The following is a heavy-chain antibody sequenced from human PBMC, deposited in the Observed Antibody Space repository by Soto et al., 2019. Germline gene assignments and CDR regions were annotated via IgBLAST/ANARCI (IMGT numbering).Heavy chain of an antibody. CDR3: ATARTPLLYSGSYYNVY. Sequence: ASVKVSCKVSGYTPNELSMHWVRQAPGKGLEWMGGFDPEDGETIYAQKFQGRVTMTEDTSTDTAYMELSSLRSEDTAVYYCATARTPLLYSGSYYNVYWGQGTLVTAPQ. V-gene: IGHV1-24*01. CDR2: FDPEDGET. D-gene: IGHD1-26*01. CDR1: GYTPNELS. J-gene: IGHJ4*02.